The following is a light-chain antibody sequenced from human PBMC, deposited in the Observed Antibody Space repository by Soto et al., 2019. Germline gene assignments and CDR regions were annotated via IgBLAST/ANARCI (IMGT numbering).Light chain of an antibody. J-gene: IGKJ5*01. V-gene: IGKV3-15*01. CDR1: QSVRSN. Sequence: EIVMTQSPATLSVSPGERFTLSCRASQSVRSNLAWYQQKPGQAPRLLIYEASTRATGVPARFSGSGSGTEFTLTISSLQSEDFAVYYCQQRSDWGITFAQGTRLEI. CDR3: QQRSDWGIT. CDR2: EAS.